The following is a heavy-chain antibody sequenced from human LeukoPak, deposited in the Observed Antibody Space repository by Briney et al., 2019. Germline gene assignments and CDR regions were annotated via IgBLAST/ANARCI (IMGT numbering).Heavy chain of an antibody. Sequence: GESLKISCKGSGYSFTAYWIGWVRQMPGKGLEWRGIIYPGDSDTRYSPSFQGQVTISADKSVTTAYLQWSSLKASDTAIYYCARKSSGYDYWGQGTLVTVSS. D-gene: IGHD3-22*01. CDR2: IYPGDSDT. CDR1: GYSFTAYW. J-gene: IGHJ4*02. V-gene: IGHV5-51*01. CDR3: ARKSSGYDY.